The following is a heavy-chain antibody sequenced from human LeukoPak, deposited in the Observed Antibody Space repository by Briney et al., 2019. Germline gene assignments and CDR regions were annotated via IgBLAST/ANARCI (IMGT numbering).Heavy chain of an antibody. Sequence: GGSLRLSCAAAGFTFSSYAMHWVRQAPGKGLEWVAVISYDGSNKYYADSVKGRFTISRDNSKNTLYLQMNSLRAEDTAVYYCARDGAVAAGYFDYWGQGTLVTVSS. CDR2: ISYDGSNK. D-gene: IGHD6-19*01. J-gene: IGHJ4*02. CDR1: GFTFSSYA. CDR3: ARDGAVAAGYFDY. V-gene: IGHV3-30-3*01.